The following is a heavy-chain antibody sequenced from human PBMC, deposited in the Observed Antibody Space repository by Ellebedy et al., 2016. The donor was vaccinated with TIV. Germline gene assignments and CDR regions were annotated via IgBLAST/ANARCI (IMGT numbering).Heavy chain of an antibody. Sequence: ASVKVSCKASGYTFSTYSISWVRQAPGQGLEWMGWISTFNGNTNYVQNFQGRITMTTDTSTSTVYMELRSLRSDDTAVYYCARGLREMDVWGQGTTVTVSS. CDR1: GYTFSTYS. CDR2: ISTFNGNT. V-gene: IGHV1-18*04. D-gene: IGHD2-8*01. CDR3: ARGLREMDV. J-gene: IGHJ6*02.